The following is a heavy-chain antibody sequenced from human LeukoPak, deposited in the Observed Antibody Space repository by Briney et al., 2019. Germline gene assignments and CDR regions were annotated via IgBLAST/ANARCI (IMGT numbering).Heavy chain of an antibody. CDR1: GYVFTSYY. Sequence: ASVEVSCKASGYVFTSYYIHWVRQAPGQGLEWMGIISPSGGSPSYAQKFQGRVTMTRDTSTTTVYMELSSLRSEDTAVYYCARGAYSSSWYRFDPWGQGTLVTVSS. V-gene: IGHV1-46*01. CDR2: ISPSGGSP. J-gene: IGHJ5*02. D-gene: IGHD6-13*01. CDR3: ARGAYSSSWYRFDP.